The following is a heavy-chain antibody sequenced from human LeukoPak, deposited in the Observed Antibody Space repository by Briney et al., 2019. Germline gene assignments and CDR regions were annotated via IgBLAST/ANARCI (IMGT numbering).Heavy chain of an antibody. CDR2: FHTSGST. V-gene: IGHV4-4*07. Sequence: SETLSLTCTVSGGSVNTYYWSRIRQPAGKGPEFIGRFHTSGSTTYNPSLMSRVTMSVDTSKNQFSLNLTSVTAADTAMYFCARAGGSRYFDPWGQGTLVTVSS. CDR1: GGSVNTYY. D-gene: IGHD4-23*01. CDR3: ARAGGSRYFDP. J-gene: IGHJ5*02.